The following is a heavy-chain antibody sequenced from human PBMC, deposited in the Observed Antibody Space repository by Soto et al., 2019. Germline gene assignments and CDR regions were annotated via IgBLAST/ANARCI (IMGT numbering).Heavy chain of an antibody. Sequence: GASVKVSCKASGCTFSSYAISWVRQAPGQVLEWMGGIIPIFGTANYAQKFQGRVTITADESTSTAYMELSSLRSEDTAVYYCARQGIAAAAISLGYYYYGMDVWGQGTTVTVSS. CDR2: IIPIFGTA. J-gene: IGHJ6*02. CDR3: ARQGIAAAAISLGYYYYGMDV. V-gene: IGHV1-69*13. CDR1: GCTFSSYA. D-gene: IGHD6-13*01.